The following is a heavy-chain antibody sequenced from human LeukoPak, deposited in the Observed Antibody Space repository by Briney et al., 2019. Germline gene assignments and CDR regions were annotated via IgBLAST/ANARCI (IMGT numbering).Heavy chain of an antibody. D-gene: IGHD6-19*01. V-gene: IGHV3-7*01. CDR1: RFTFTSYW. CDR3: ARAYEYSSGWFRNDY. J-gene: IGHJ4*02. Sequence: GGSLRLSCTASRFTFTSYWMTWVRQAPGRGLEWVANINRDGSEIYHLDSVKGRFAISRDNAKNSLYLQMNGLRGEDTAVYYCARAYEYSSGWFRNDYWGQGTLVTVSS. CDR2: INRDGSEI.